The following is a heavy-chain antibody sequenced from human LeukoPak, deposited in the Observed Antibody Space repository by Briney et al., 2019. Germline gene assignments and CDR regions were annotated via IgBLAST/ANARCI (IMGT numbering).Heavy chain of an antibody. CDR3: TTVTLRPVGL. Sequence: PGVSLRLSCAASGFSFSRAWMSWVRQAPGKGLEWVGRIKSKSDGGTTDYAAPVKGRFTISRDDSKNTLFLQVNSLKIEDTAVYYCTTVTLRPVGLWGQGTLVTVSS. V-gene: IGHV3-15*05. CDR1: GFSFSRAW. D-gene: IGHD3-10*01. CDR2: IKSKSDGGTT. J-gene: IGHJ4*02.